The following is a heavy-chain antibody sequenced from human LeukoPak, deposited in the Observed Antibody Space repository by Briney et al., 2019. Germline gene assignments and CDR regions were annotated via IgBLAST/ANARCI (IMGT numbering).Heavy chain of an antibody. J-gene: IGHJ5*01. CDR3: AKGGSPSHNWFNS. CDR1: GFTFSDYG. V-gene: IGHV3-30*02. Sequence: PGGSLRLSCAVSGFTFSDYGMHWVHQAPGKGLEWVAVIRNDGSYEYYPDSVKGRFTIPRDNSRTALVLQMNSLRAEDTAVYYCAKGGSPSHNWFNSWGQGTLVTVSS. CDR2: IRNDGSYE. D-gene: IGHD2-15*01.